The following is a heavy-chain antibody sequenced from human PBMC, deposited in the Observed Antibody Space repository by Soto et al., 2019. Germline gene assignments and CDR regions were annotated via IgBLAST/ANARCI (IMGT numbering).Heavy chain of an antibody. CDR1: GGSISSSSYY. D-gene: IGHD3-10*01. V-gene: IGHV4-39*01. J-gene: IGHJ5*02. CDR2: IYYSGST. CDR3: ARQPRITMVRGVMINWFDP. Sequence: PSETLSLTCTVCGGSISSSSYYWGWIRQPPGKGLEWIGSIYYSGSTYYNPSLKSRVTISVDTSKNQFSLKLSSVTAADTAVYYCARQPRITMVRGVMINWFDPWGQGTLVTVSS.